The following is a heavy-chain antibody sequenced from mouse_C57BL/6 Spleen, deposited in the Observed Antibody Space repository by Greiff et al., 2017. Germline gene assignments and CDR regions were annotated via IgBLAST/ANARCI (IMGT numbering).Heavy chain of an antibody. CDR3: ARSGTGTGYFDY. CDR1: GYAFTNYL. CDR2: INPGSGGT. V-gene: IGHV1-54*01. D-gene: IGHD4-1*01. J-gene: IGHJ2*01. Sequence: VQLQQSGAELVRPGTSVKVSCKASGYAFTNYLIEWVKQRPGQGLEWIGVINPGSGGTNYNEKFKGKATLTADKSSSTAYMQLSSLTSEDSAVYFGARSGTGTGYFDYWGQGTTLTVSS.